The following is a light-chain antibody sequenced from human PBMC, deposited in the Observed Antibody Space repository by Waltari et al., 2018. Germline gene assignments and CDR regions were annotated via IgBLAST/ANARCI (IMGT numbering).Light chain of an antibody. J-gene: IGKJ1*01. V-gene: IGKV1-39*01. Sequence: DIQMTQSPSSLSASVGDRVTITCRASQSINTYVNWYQQKPGKAPKLLIYAASSLQSGVPSRFSGSGSGTDFTLTINYLQPEDFASYYCQQGSTIPWTFGQGTKVEI. CDR1: QSINTY. CDR2: AAS. CDR3: QQGSTIPWT.